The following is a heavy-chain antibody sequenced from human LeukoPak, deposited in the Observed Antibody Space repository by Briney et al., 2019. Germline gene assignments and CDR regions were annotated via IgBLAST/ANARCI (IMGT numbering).Heavy chain of an antibody. CDR1: GGSFSGYY. CDR3: ARASCTNGVCYTPYNWFDP. V-gene: IGHV4-34*01. Sequence: PSETLSLTCAVYGGSFSGYYWSWIRQPPGKGLEWIGEINHSGSTNYNPSLKSRISISVDTSMNQFSLKLSSVTAADTAVYSCARASCTNGVCYTPYNWFDPWGQGTLVTVSS. J-gene: IGHJ5*02. CDR2: INHSGST. D-gene: IGHD2-8*01.